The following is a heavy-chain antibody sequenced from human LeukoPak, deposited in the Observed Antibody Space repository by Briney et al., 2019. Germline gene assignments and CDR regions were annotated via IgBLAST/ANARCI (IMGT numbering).Heavy chain of an antibody. CDR3: ARHILVETRYYYYMDV. CDR2: IYPGDSDT. V-gene: IGHV5-51*01. Sequence: GESLQISCKGSGYSFTSYWIGWVRQMPGKGLEWMGIIYPGDSDTRYSPSFQGQVTISADKSISTAYLQWSSLKASDTAIYYCARHILVETRYYYYMDVWGKGTTVTVSS. D-gene: IGHD4-23*01. J-gene: IGHJ6*03. CDR1: GYSFTSYW.